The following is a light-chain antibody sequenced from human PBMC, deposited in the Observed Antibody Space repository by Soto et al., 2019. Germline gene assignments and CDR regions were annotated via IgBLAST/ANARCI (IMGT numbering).Light chain of an antibody. J-gene: IGKJ4*01. CDR3: QQYGVSPPLT. V-gene: IGKV3-20*01. CDR2: GAS. CDR1: QSVTSNY. Sequence: IVLTQSPRTLSLSPGERATLSCWASQSVTSNYLAWYQQKPGQAPRLLIYGASRRATGIPDRFSGYGSGTDFTLTISRLEPEDFAVYYCQQYGVSPPLTFGGGTKVEIK.